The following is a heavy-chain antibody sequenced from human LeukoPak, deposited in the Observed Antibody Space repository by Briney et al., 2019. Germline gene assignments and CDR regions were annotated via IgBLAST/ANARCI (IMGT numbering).Heavy chain of an antibody. CDR3: ASDILTGYHPHDY. CDR1: GFTFSSYI. V-gene: IGHV3-21*01. D-gene: IGHD3-9*01. J-gene: IGHJ4*02. CDR2: ISSSSSYI. Sequence: PGGSLRLSCSASGFTFSSYIMNWVRQAPGKGLEWVSSISSSSSYIYYAGSVKGRFTISRDNAKNSLYLQMNSLRAEDTAVYYCASDILTGYHPHDYWGQGTLVTVSS.